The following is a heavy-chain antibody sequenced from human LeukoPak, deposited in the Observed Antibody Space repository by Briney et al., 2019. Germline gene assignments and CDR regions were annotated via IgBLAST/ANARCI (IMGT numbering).Heavy chain of an antibody. Sequence: GGSLRLSCSASGFIFNTFGMNWVHQAPGKGLEWVSSITSTTTYTYYADSVKGRFTISRDNAKNSLFLQMNSLRAEDTAVYYCVRCTFVLHKRCSAFDVWGQGTMVTVSA. CDR3: VRCTFVLHKRCSAFDV. V-gene: IGHV3-21*01. CDR2: ITSTTTYT. D-gene: IGHD1-1*01. J-gene: IGHJ3*01. CDR1: GFIFNTFG.